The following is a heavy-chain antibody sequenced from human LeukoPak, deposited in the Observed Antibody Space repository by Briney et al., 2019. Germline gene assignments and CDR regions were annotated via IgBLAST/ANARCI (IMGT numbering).Heavy chain of an antibody. J-gene: IGHJ4*02. V-gene: IGHV4-4*02. CDR1: GGSISSSNW. Sequence: SETLSLTCAVSGGSISSSNWWSWVRQPPGKGLEWIGYIYYSGSTNYNPSLKSRVTISVDTSKNQFSLKLSSVTAADTAVYYCARHDAVTVDFDYWGQGTLVTVSS. D-gene: IGHD2-21*02. CDR3: ARHDAVTVDFDY. CDR2: IYYSGST.